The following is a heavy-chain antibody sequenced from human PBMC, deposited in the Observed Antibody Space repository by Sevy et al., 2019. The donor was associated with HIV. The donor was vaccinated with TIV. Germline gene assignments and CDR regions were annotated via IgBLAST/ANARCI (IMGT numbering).Heavy chain of an antibody. J-gene: IGHJ2*01. D-gene: IGHD4-17*01. V-gene: IGHV3-23*01. CDR3: ARDSTVVTLVGDWYFDL. CDR2: ISGSGGST. Sequence: GGSLRLSCAASGFTFSSYAMSWVRQAPGKGLEWVSAISGSGGSTYYADSVKGRFTISRDNSKNTLYLQMNSLRAEDTAVYYCARDSTVVTLVGDWYFDLWGRGTLVTVSS. CDR1: GFTFSSYA.